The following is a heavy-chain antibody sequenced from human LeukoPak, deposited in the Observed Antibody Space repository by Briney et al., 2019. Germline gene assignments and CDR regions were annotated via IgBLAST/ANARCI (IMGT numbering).Heavy chain of an antibody. CDR1: GFTFSSYS. J-gene: IGHJ4*02. CDR2: ICSNGGCT. CDR3: ARWGYYSNYDY. Sequence: GGSLRLSCAASGFTFSSYSMNWVRQAPGKQLEYVSAICSNGGCTYYANSVKGRFTISRDNSKNTLYLQMGSLRAEDMAVYYCARWGYYSNYDYWGQGTLVTVSS. D-gene: IGHD4-11*01. V-gene: IGHV3-64*01.